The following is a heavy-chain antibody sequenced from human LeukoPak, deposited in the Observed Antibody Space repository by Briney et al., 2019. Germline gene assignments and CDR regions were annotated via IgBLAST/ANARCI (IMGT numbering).Heavy chain of an antibody. CDR3: ARVPQLVRTKAFGI. V-gene: IGHV4-31*03. D-gene: IGHD6-6*01. CDR1: GGSISSGGYY. CDR2: IYYSGST. Sequence: SETLSLTCTVSGGSISSGGYYWSWIRQHPGKGLEWIGYIYYSGSTYYNPSLKSRVTISVDTSKNQFSLKLSSVTAADTAVYYCARVPQLVRTKAFGIWGQGTMVTVSS. J-gene: IGHJ3*02.